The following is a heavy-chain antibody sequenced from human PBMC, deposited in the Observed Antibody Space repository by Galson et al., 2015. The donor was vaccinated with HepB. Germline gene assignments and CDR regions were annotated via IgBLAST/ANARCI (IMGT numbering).Heavy chain of an antibody. CDR1: GFTVSSNY. V-gene: IGHV3-53*01. J-gene: IGHJ4*02. D-gene: IGHD2-2*02. CDR3: AREAPPRHTAFDY. Sequence: SLRLSCAASGFTVSSNYMNWVRQAPGKGLEWVSVIYSGGSTYYADSVKGRFTISRDNSKNTLYLQMNNLRADDTAIYFCAREAPPRHTAFDYWGQGALVTVSS. CDR2: IYSGGST.